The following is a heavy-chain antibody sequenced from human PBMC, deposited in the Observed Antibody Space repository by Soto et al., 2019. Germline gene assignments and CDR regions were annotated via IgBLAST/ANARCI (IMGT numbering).Heavy chain of an antibody. V-gene: IGHV1-69*02. CDR2: IIPILGIA. J-gene: IGHJ6*03. D-gene: IGHD3-3*01. Sequence: QVQLVQSGAEVKKPGSSVKVSCKASGGTFSSYTISWVRQAPGQGLEWMGRIIPILGIANYAQKFQGRVTITADKSTSTAYMELSSLRSEDTAVYYCARGGEGFWSGYPHYYYYYMDVWGKGTTVTVSS. CDR1: GGTFSSYT. CDR3: ARGGEGFWSGYPHYYYYYMDV.